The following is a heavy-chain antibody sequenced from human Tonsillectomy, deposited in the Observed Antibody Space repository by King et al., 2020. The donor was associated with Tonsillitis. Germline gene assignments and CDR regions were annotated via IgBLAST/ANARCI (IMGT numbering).Heavy chain of an antibody. CDR1: GVTFSSYW. D-gene: IGHD3-3*01. V-gene: IGHV3-74*01. J-gene: IGHJ3*02. CDR3: ARGYDFWSGYYSLDAFDI. CDR2: INSDGSST. Sequence: VQLVESGGGLVQPGGSLRLSCAASGVTFSSYWMHWFRQAPGKGLVWVSRINSDGSSTSYADCVKGRFTISRDNAKNTLYLQMNSLRAEDTAVYYCARGYDFWSGYYSLDAFDIWGQGTMVTVSS.